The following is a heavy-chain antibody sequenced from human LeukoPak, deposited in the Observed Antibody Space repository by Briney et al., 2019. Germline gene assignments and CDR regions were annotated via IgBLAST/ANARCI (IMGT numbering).Heavy chain of an antibody. CDR3: ARVTFIAAAGSFAYYYYMDV. D-gene: IGHD6-13*01. CDR1: GGSFSGYY. CDR2: INHSGST. J-gene: IGHJ6*03. V-gene: IGHV4-34*01. Sequence: PSETLSLTCAACGGSFSGYYWSWIRQPPGKGLEWIREINHSGSTNYNPSLKSRVTISVDTSKNQFSLKLSSVTAADTAVYYCARVTFIAAAGSFAYYYYMDVWGKGTTVTVSS.